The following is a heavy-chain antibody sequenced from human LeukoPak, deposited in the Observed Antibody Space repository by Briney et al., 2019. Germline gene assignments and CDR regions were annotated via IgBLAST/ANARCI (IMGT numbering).Heavy chain of an antibody. Sequence: GGSLRLSCEASGFTFSSYWMSWVRQAPGKGLEWVANIKGDGSEIYYVDSVKGRFTISRDNAKNSLFLQMNSLRAEDTAVYYCARDDWSRGPLDNWGQGTLVTVSS. V-gene: IGHV3-7*04. CDR1: GFTFSSYW. CDR3: ARDDWSRGPLDN. D-gene: IGHD3-9*01. J-gene: IGHJ1*01. CDR2: IKGDGSEI.